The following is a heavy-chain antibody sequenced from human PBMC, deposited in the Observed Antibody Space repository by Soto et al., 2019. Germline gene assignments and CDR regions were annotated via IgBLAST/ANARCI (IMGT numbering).Heavy chain of an antibody. CDR3: AKDLRDWLRNAFDI. CDR2: ISGSGTNT. J-gene: IGHJ3*02. V-gene: IGHV3-23*01. D-gene: IGHD5-12*01. CDR1: GFAFRTYA. Sequence: EVQLLESGGGLVQPGGSLRLSCAASGFAFRTYAMSWVRQAPGKGLECVSAISGSGTNTYYADSVKGRFTISRDNSKDTVYLQMDSLRAEDTALYYCAKDLRDWLRNAFDIWGQVTMVTVSS.